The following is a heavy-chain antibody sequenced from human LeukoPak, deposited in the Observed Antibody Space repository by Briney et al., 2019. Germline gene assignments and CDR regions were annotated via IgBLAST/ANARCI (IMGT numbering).Heavy chain of an antibody. CDR3: ARVRNSYGYGY. Sequence: SETLSLTCTVSGGSISSGDYYWSWIRQPPGKGLEWIGYIYYSGSTYYNPSLKSRVTKSVDTSKNQFSLKLSSVTAADTAVYYCARVRNSYGYGYWGQGTLVTVSS. CDR2: IYYSGST. CDR1: GGSISSGDYY. J-gene: IGHJ4*02. D-gene: IGHD5-18*01. V-gene: IGHV4-30-4*01.